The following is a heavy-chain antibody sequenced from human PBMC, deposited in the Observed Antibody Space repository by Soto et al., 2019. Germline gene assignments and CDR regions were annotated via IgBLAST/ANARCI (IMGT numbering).Heavy chain of an antibody. J-gene: IGHJ4*02. CDR3: AKARPGWGFVVVPPTAFDY. CDR1: GFTFSNSA. CDR2: ISGSGDST. Sequence: EVQLLESGGGLVQPGGSLRLSCAASGFTFSNSAMNWVRQAPGEGLEWVSAISGSGDSTYYADSVKGRFTISRDKSKNTLYMQMNSLRAEDTAVYYCAKARPGWGFVVVPPTAFDYWGQGTQVTVSS. D-gene: IGHD2-2*01. V-gene: IGHV3-23*01.